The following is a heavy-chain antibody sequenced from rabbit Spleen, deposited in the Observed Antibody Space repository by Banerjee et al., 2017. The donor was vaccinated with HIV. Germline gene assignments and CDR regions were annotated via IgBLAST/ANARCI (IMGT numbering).Heavy chain of an antibody. Sequence: QSLEESGGGLVKPGGTLTLTCTASEFSFSENVYMCWVRQAPGKGLEWIACIDTGGSGFTYLASWAKGRFTISKTSSTTVTLQMTSLTAADTATYFCARDTSSSFSSFGMDLWGQGTLVTVS. CDR3: ARDTSSSFSSFGMDL. CDR2: IDTGGSGFT. D-gene: IGHD1-1*01. J-gene: IGHJ6*01. V-gene: IGHV1S40*01. CDR1: EFSFSENVY.